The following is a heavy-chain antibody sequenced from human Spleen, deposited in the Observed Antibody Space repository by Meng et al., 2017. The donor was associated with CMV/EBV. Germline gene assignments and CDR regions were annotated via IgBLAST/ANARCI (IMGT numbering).Heavy chain of an antibody. CDR2: IVYSGSS. J-gene: IGHJ4*02. CDR3: ARVQLEIVATIEGFDY. Sequence: SETLSPTCTVSGGSISSGAHYWSWIRQPPGKGLEWIGYIVYSGSSNSTPSLKSRVTISINRPKNQFSLKLNSVTAADPAVYYCARVQLEIVATIEGFDYWGQGTLVTVSS. V-gene: IGHV4-30-4*08. CDR1: GGSISSGAHY. D-gene: IGHD5-12*01.